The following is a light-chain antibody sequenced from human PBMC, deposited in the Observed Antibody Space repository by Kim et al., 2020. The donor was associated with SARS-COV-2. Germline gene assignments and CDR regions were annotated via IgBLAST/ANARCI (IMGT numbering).Light chain of an antibody. Sequence: DIQMTQSPSTLSASVGDRVTITCRASQPIKFYLAWYQHKPGTAPKPLIYKASSLERGVPSRFSAAGSGTEFTLTINNLQPDDFATYYCQQYSSYSRTFGQGTKVDIK. CDR2: KAS. J-gene: IGKJ1*01. CDR3: QQYSSYSRT. CDR1: QPIKFY. V-gene: IGKV1-5*03.